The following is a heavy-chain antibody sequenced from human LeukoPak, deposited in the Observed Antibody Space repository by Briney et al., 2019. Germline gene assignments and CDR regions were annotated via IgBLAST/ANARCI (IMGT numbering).Heavy chain of an antibody. Sequence: ESSETLSLTCTDSGGSISSHYWSWIRQPPGKGLEWIGYIYYSGSTNYNPSLKSRVTISVDTSKNQFSLKLTSVTAADTAVYYCARYCRGGSCNGYYFDFWGQGTLVTVSS. D-gene: IGHD2-15*01. J-gene: IGHJ4*02. V-gene: IGHV4-59*11. CDR3: ARYCRGGSCNGYYFDF. CDR2: IYYSGST. CDR1: GGSISSHY.